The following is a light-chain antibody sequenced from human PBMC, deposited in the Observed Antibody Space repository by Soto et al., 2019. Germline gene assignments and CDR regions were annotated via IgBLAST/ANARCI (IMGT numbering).Light chain of an antibody. CDR2: GAY. Sequence: EIVLTQSPGTLSLSPGERTTLSCRASQSVSSSNLLWYQQKRGQAPRLHIYGAYKRATGIPDRFSGSGSGTDFTLTISRLEPEDFALYYCQHYGNSPPYTFGQGTKVEIK. CDR3: QHYGNSPPYT. J-gene: IGKJ2*01. V-gene: IGKV3-20*01. CDR1: QSVSSSN.